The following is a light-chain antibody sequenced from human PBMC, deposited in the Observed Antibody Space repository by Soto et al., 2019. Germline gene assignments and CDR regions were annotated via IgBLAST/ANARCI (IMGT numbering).Light chain of an antibody. Sequence: SKSVSSYLAWYQQKPGQAPRLLIYDASNRATGFPAAFGGSRSGTAFTAILRSLASEVSAVYPSQQRRNSPAATFGRGTKVDIK. CDR2: DAS. CDR1: KSVSSY. J-gene: IGKJ1*01. CDR3: QQRRNSPAAT. V-gene: IGKV3-11*01.